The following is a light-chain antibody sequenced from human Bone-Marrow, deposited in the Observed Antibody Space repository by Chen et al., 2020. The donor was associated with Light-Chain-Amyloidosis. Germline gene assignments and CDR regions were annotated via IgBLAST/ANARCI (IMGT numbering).Light chain of an antibody. CDR1: SGDVGTYNY. CDR2: AVS. V-gene: IGLV2-14*01. J-gene: IGLJ1*01. Sequence: QSALTQPASVSGSPGQSITISCTGTSGDVGTYNYVSWYQQHQGNAPKVMIYAVSNRPSGVSNRLSGSKSGNTASLTISELQAEDEADYYCSSFTSSSSYVFGPGTKVTVL. CDR3: SSFTSSSSYV.